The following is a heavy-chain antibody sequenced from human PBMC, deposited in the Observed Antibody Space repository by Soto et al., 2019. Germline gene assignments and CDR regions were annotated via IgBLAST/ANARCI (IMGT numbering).Heavy chain of an antibody. CDR2: SSYSGTT. CDR1: GDSITNDKYY. D-gene: IGHD4-17*01. J-gene: IGHJ5*02. CDR3: ARDSRRTVTTFNWLEP. V-gene: IGHV4-31*02. Sequence: QVQLQESGPGLVKPSQTLSLTCSVSGDSITNDKYYWTWIRQHPGKGLEWIGYSSYSGTTFYSTSLKNRVTRTVDTSKNLFSLNLSSVTAADTAIYYCARDSRRTVTTFNWLEPWGQGILVTVSS.